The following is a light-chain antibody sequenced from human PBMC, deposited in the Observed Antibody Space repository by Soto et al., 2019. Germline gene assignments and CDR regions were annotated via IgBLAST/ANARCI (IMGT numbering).Light chain of an antibody. CDR3: QQRADWPIT. Sequence: EIVLTQSPATLSLSPGERATLSCRASQYITIYLAWYQQKPGQAPRLLIYDASNRATGIPARFSGSGSGTDFTLTISSLEPDDFAVYYCQQRADWPITFGQGTRLEL. CDR2: DAS. J-gene: IGKJ5*01. CDR1: QYITIY. V-gene: IGKV3-11*01.